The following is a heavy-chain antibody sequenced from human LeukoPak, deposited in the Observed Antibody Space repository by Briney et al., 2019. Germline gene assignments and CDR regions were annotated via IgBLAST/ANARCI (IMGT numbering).Heavy chain of an antibody. CDR2: IYYSGST. Sequence: SETLSLTCTVSGGSISSYYWSWIRQPPGKGLEWIGYIYYSGSTNYNPSLKSRVTISVDTSKNQFSLKLSSVTAADTAVYYCASPEDYYDSSGYYSAAFDIWGQGTMVTDSS. D-gene: IGHD3-22*01. CDR1: GGSISSYY. V-gene: IGHV4-59*01. CDR3: ASPEDYYDSSGYYSAAFDI. J-gene: IGHJ3*02.